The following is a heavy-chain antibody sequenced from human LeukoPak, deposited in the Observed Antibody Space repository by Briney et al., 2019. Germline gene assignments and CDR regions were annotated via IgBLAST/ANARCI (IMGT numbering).Heavy chain of an antibody. D-gene: IGHD6-6*01. J-gene: IGHJ4*02. CDR3: ARKYSSSSYDY. Sequence: SETLSLTCAVYGGSFSGYYWSWIRQPPGKGLEWIGEINHSGSTNYNPSLKSRVTISVDTSKNQFSLKLSSATAADTAVYYCARKYSSSSYDYWGQGTLVTVSS. CDR1: GGSFSGYY. CDR2: INHSGST. V-gene: IGHV4-34*01.